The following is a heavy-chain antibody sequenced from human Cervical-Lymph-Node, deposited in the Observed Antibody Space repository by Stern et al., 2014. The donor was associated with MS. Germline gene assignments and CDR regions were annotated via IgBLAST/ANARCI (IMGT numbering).Heavy chain of an antibody. CDR2: IYAGSIT. Sequence: EVQLVESEGDLVQPGGSLRLSCAASGLSVSANYMTWVRQAPGKGLEWVSLIYAGSITHYAASVRGRFTISRDTSKNTLYLQMDNLRVEDTAMYYCTREMAARRFDPWGQGTLVIVSS. V-gene: IGHV3-66*01. CDR1: GLSVSANY. J-gene: IGHJ5*02. CDR3: TREMAARRFDP. D-gene: IGHD6-6*01.